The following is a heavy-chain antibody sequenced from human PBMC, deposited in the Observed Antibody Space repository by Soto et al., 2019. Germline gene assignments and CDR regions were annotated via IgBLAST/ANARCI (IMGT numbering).Heavy chain of an antibody. V-gene: IGHV4-30-4*01. D-gene: IGHD7-27*01. J-gene: IGHJ5*02. CDR2: IYYSGST. Sequence: SETLSLTCTVSGASISSGDYYWSWIRQPPEKGLEWIGYIYYSGSTYYNASLKSRLTISLDTSKNQFSLKLTSVTAADTAVYYCARIVTGVLTLDHWGQGTTVTVSS. CDR1: GASISSGDYY. CDR3: ARIVTGVLTLDH.